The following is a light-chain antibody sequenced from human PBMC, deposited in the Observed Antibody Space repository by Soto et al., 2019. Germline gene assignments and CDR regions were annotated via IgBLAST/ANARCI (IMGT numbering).Light chain of an antibody. J-gene: IGKJ1*01. CDR3: QQSYSTPQT. V-gene: IGKV4-1*01. CDR1: QSILFSSNNKNY. CDR2: WAS. Sequence: DIVMTQSPDSLAVSLGERATINCRSSQSILFSSNNKNYLAWYQQKPGQPPKLLMYWASTRESGVPDRFRGSGSETDFTLTISSLQAEDVAVYYCQQSYSTPQTFGQGTKVEIK.